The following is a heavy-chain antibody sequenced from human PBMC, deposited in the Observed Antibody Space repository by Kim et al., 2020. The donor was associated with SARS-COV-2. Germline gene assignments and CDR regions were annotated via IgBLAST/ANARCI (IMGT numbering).Heavy chain of an antibody. V-gene: IGHV1-46*01. D-gene: IGHD6-13*01. CDR1: GYTFTSYY. CDR2: INPSGGST. CDR3: ARAPRIAAAGTTLGYYYGMDV. Sequence: ASVKVSCKASGYTFTSYYMHWVRQAPGQGLEWMGIINPSGGSTSYAQKFQGRVTMTRDTSTSTVYMELSSLRSEDTAVYYCARAPRIAAAGTTLGYYYGMDVWGQGTTVTVSS. J-gene: IGHJ6*02.